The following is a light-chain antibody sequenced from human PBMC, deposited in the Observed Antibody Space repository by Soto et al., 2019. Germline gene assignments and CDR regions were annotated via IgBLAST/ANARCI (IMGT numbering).Light chain of an antibody. V-gene: IGKV1-39*01. CDR2: AAS. J-gene: IGKJ1*01. CDR1: QNISSS. Sequence: DIHMTQSPSSLSASVGDTVTITCRASQNISSSLNWYRQKSGKAPQLLIYAASNLQSGVPSRFSGSESGTDFTLTISRLEPEDFAVYYCQQYGSLTWTFGQGTKVDI. CDR3: QQYGSLTWT.